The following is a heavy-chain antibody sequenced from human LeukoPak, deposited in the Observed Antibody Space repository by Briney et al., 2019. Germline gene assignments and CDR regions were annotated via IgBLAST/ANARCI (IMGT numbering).Heavy chain of an antibody. V-gene: IGHV1-58*01. CDR3: AAEGLSGDYRGWDV. D-gene: IGHD4-17*01. CDR1: GFNSTISA. J-gene: IGHJ6*02. CDR2: IVLGSGNT. Sequence: SVKVSCKAPGFNSTISALQWVRQARGQRLEWIGWIVLGSGNTKYAQKFKGRVTINRDKSTSTAYMELSSLRSEDTAVYYCAAEGLSGDYRGWDVWGQGTTVTVSS.